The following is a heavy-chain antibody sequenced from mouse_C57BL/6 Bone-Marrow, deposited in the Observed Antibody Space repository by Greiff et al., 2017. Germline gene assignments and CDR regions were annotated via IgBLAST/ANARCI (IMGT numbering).Heavy chain of an antibody. CDR3: TCSGPRGRSLDY. CDR2: IYPTSGRT. J-gene: IGHJ2*01. D-gene: IGHD3-1*01. V-gene: IGHV1-55*01. Sequence: QVQLQQPGAELVKPGASVKMSCKASGYTFTSYWITWVKQRPGQGLEWIGDIYPTSGRTNYNEKFKGKAILTVDTSSNTAYIQLSSLTSEDYAVFKCTCSGPRGRSLDYGGRGTTPTVSS. CDR1: GYTFTSYW.